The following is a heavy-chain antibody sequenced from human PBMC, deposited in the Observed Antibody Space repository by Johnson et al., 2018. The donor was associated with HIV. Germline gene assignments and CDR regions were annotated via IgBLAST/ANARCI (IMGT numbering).Heavy chain of an antibody. CDR1: GFIFSNYW. J-gene: IGHJ3*02. Sequence: VQLVESGGGLVQPGGSLRLSCAASGFIFSNYWMTWVRQAPGKGLEWVANIKQDGSEKYYVDSVKGRFTISRDNAKNSLYLQMNSLRAEDTAVYYCARERSGTIAFDIWGQGTMVIVSS. V-gene: IGHV3-7*05. CDR3: ARERSGTIAFDI. CDR2: IKQDGSEK. D-gene: IGHD1-7*01.